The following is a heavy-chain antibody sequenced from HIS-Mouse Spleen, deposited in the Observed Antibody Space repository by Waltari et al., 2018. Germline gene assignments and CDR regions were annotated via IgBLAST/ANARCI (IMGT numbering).Heavy chain of an antibody. CDR1: GGSIISSLYY. Sequence: QLQLQDSGPGLVKPSETLSLTCTVSGGSIISSLYYWGWIRQPPGKGLEWIGSIYYSGSTYYNQSLKSRVTISVDTYKNQCSLKLSSVTAADTAVYYCAREIPYSSSWYDWYFDLWGRGTLVTVSS. V-gene: IGHV4-39*07. D-gene: IGHD6-13*01. CDR2: IYYSGST. J-gene: IGHJ2*01. CDR3: AREIPYSSSWYDWYFDL.